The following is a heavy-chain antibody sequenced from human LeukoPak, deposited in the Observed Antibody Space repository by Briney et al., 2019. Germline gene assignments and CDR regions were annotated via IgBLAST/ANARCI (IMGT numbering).Heavy chain of an antibody. J-gene: IGHJ3*02. V-gene: IGHV2-70*11. CDR3: ARIVVGRRGNAFDI. CDR2: IDWDDDK. D-gene: IGHD3-16*01. Sequence: SGPALVKPTQTLTLTCTFSGFSLSTSGMCVSWVRQPPGKALEWLARIDWDDDKYYSTSLKTRLTISKDTSKNQVVLTMTNMDPVDTATYYCARIVVGRRGNAFDIWGQGTMVTVSS. CDR1: GFSLSTSGMC.